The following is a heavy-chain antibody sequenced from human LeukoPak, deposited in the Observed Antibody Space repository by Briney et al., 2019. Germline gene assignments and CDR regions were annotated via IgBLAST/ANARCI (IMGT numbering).Heavy chain of an antibody. CDR1: GFTFSSYS. D-gene: IGHD6-19*01. J-gene: IGHJ4*02. Sequence: GGSLRLSCAASGFTFSSYSMNWVRQAPGKGLEWVSYISTSSNTIYYADSVKGRFTISRDNAKNTLYLQMSSLGAEDTAVYYCAMDSSGYYGSFAYWGQGTLVTVSS. V-gene: IGHV3-48*01. CDR3: AMDSSGYYGSFAY. CDR2: ISTSSNTI.